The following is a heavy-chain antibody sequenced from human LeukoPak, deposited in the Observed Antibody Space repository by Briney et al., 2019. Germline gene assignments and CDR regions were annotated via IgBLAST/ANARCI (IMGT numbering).Heavy chain of an antibody. CDR3: ARNYYYYYMDV. Sequence: GASLRLSCAASGFTFSDYYMSWIRQAPGKGLEWVSYISSSGSTIYYADSVKGRFTISRDNAKNSLYLQMNSLRAEDTAVYYCARNYYYYYMDVWGKGTTVTVSS. CDR1: GFTFSDYY. V-gene: IGHV3-11*04. CDR2: ISSSGSTI. J-gene: IGHJ6*03.